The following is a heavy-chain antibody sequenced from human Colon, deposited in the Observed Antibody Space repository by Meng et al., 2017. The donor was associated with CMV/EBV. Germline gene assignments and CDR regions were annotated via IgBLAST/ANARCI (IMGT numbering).Heavy chain of an antibody. Sequence: GESLKISCRTSGFTFSSHEMNWVRQTPEKGLEWVAHIDSDGTIKYYAESVQGRFTISRDNAKDSLYLQMNSLTVDDTALYYCTRGRWGPWGHGTLVTVSS. J-gene: IGHJ5*02. D-gene: IGHD4-23*01. V-gene: IGHV3-48*03. CDR2: IDSDGTIK. CDR3: TRGRWGP. CDR1: GFTFSSHE.